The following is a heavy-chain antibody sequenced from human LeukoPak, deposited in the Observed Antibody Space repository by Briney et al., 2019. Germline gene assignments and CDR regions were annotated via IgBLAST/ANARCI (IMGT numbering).Heavy chain of an antibody. CDR1: GASVSSSDYY. Sequence: SETLSLTCTVSGASVSSSDYYWGWIRQPPGMRLEWIGNLYFSGNPYYNPSLNSRVTISVDTSKNQFSLKMRSVTAADTAVYYCARLGSGYPTPNYWGQGTLVTVSS. V-gene: IGHV4-39*01. CDR3: ARLGSGYPTPNY. CDR2: LYFSGNP. J-gene: IGHJ4*02. D-gene: IGHD6-19*01.